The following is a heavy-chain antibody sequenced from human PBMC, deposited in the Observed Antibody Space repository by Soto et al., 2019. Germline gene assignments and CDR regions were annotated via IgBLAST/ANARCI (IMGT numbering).Heavy chain of an antibody. J-gene: IGHJ6*02. CDR3: ARIRLGYCSGGSCYLDYYYGMDV. D-gene: IGHD2-15*01. CDR2: ISGYNGNT. Sequence: GASVKVSCKASGYTFTNYGFSWVRQAPGQGLEWMGWISGYNGNTKYAEKFQGRVTMTTDTSTSTAHMELRSLRSDDTAVYYCARIRLGYCSGGSCYLDYYYGMDVWGQGTTVTVSS. V-gene: IGHV1-18*01. CDR1: GYTFTNYG.